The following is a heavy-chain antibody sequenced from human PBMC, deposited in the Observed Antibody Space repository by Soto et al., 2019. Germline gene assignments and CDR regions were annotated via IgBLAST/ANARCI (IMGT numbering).Heavy chain of an antibody. Sequence: GGSLRLSCAASGFSFSNYAMHWVRQAPGKGLEWVAVIWYDGSNKYYADSVKGRFTISKDNSQNTLYLQMNSLRAEDTAVYYCTRDPYGGSRYYFDSCGQGTLVTVSS. D-gene: IGHD1-26*01. CDR2: IWYDGSNK. CDR1: GFSFSNYA. V-gene: IGHV3-33*01. CDR3: TRDPYGGSRYYFDS. J-gene: IGHJ4*02.